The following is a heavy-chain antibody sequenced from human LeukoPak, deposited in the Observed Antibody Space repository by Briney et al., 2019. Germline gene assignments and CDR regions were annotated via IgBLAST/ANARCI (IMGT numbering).Heavy chain of an antibody. J-gene: IGHJ6*03. D-gene: IGHD4-17*01. CDR1: GLSFSIYG. CDR2: ITGSGGTT. CDR3: ARGSSNDYAHLYYYYYYMDV. V-gene: IGHV3-23*01. Sequence: PGGTLRLSCAASGLSFSIYGMNWVRQAPGKGLGWVSGITGSGGTTYYADSVKGRATISRDNAKNSLYLQMNSLRAEDTAVYYCARGSSNDYAHLYYYYYYMDVWGKGTTVTVSS.